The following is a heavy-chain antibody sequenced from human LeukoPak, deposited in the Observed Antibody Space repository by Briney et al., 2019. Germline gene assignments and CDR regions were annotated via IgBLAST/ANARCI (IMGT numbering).Heavy chain of an antibody. J-gene: IGHJ4*02. CDR3: AKDNRRHYTSGPNPDSLH. CDR2: ISWNSGTI. Sequence: SGGSLRLSCAGSGFIFNNYAMHWVRQPPGKGLEWVSGISWNSGTIDYADSVGGRFTISRDNAKNSLYLQMDSLRVEDTAFYYCAKDNRRHYTSGPNPDSLHWGQGALVTVSS. D-gene: IGHD6-19*01. CDR1: GFIFNNYA. V-gene: IGHV3-9*01.